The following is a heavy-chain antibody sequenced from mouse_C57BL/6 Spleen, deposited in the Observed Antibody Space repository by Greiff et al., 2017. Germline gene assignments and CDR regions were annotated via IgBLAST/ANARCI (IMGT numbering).Heavy chain of an antibody. CDR1: GYSFTDYN. Sequence: QLLQSGPELVKPGASVKISCKASGYSFTDYNMTWVRQSNGKSLEWIGVINPNYGTTSYNQKFKGKSTLTVDQTSSTAYMQLNSLTSEDSAVYYCARGVTFFAYWGQGTLVTVSA. CDR3: ARGVTFFAY. CDR2: INPNYGTT. J-gene: IGHJ3*01. V-gene: IGHV1-39*01.